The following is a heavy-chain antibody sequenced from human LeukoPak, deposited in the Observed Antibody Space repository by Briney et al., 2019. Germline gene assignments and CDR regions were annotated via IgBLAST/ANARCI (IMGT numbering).Heavy chain of an antibody. CDR2: TYYRSKWYN. Sequence: PSQTLSLTCAISGDSVSSNSAVWNWIRQSPSRGLEWLGRTYYRSKWYNDSAVSVKSRITIKPDTSKNQFSLQLNSATPEDTAVYYCARLGLGGAFDIWGQGTMVTVSS. J-gene: IGHJ3*02. CDR1: GDSVSSNSAV. V-gene: IGHV6-1*01. CDR3: ARLGLGGAFDI. D-gene: IGHD2-15*01.